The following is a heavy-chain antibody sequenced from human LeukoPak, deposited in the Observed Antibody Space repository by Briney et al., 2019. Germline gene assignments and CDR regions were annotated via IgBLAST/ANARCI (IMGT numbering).Heavy chain of an antibody. CDR2: IIPIFGTA. J-gene: IGHJ4*02. D-gene: IGHD2-15*01. Sequence: SVKVSCKASGGTFSSYAISWVRQAPGQGLEWMGGIIPIFGTANYAQKFQGRVTITADESTSTAYKELSSLRSEDTAVYYCARVFCSGGSCSFNYYFDYWGQGTLVTVSS. V-gene: IGHV1-69*01. CDR3: ARVFCSGGSCSFNYYFDY. CDR1: GGTFSSYA.